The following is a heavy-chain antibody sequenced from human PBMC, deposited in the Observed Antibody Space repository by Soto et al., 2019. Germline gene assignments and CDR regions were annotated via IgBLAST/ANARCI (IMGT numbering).Heavy chain of an antibody. CDR1: GFMFNTYG. J-gene: IGHJ4*02. CDR3: ARLGYYFDSTNSVGNY. CDR2: IWYDGSNK. V-gene: IGHV3-33*01. Sequence: QVLLVESGGGVVQPGTSLRLSCAASGFMFNTYGMHWVRQVPGKGLEWVAGIWYDGSNKYYADSVKGRFTISRDNSKNTLFLKMNSLRAGDTAVYYCARLGYYFDSTNSVGNYWGQGTLVTVSS. D-gene: IGHD3-22*01.